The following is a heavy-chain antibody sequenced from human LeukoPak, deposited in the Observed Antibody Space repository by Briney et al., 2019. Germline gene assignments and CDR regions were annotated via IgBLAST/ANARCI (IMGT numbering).Heavy chain of an antibody. CDR1: GGTFSSYA. V-gene: IGHV1-69*13. CDR2: IIPIFGTA. J-gene: IGHJ5*02. CDR3: ARTVSYYDFWSGYDNWFDP. D-gene: IGHD3-3*01. Sequence: SVKVSRKASGGTFSSYAISLVRQAPGQGLEWMGGIIPIFGTANYAQKFQGRVTITADESTSTAYMELSSLRSEDTAVYYCARTVSYYDFWSGYDNWFDPWGQGTLVTVSS.